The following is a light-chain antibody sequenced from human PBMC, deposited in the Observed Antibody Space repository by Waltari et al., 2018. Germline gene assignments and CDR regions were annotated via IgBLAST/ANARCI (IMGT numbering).Light chain of an antibody. CDR3: QQYNKWPTT. Sequence: IVMTQSPASLSVSLGERATLSCRASQSVSTSLAWYQQRPGQAPGLLIYGASTRASVIPARFSGVGSGPEFTLTISSLQSEDLGIYYCQQYNKWPTTFGQGTRLDIK. CDR1: QSVSTS. CDR2: GAS. J-gene: IGKJ5*01. V-gene: IGKV3-15*01.